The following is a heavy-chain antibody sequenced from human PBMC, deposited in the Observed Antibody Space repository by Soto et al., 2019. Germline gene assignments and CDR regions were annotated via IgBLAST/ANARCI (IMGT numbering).Heavy chain of an antibody. J-gene: IGHJ3*02. CDR1: GGSISRYY. CDR3: ARHDSPAFDI. CDR2: IYYSGST. V-gene: IGHV4-59*08. Sequence: QVQLQESGPGLVKPSETLSLTCTVSGGSISRYYWSWIRQPPGKGLEWIGYIYYSGSTNYNPSLKSRVTISVDTSKNQFSLKLSSVTAADTAVYYCARHDSPAFDIWGQGTMVTVSS. D-gene: IGHD2-15*01.